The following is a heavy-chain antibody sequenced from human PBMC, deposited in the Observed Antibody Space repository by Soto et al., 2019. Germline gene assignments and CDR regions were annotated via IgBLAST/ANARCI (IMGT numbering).Heavy chain of an antibody. CDR2: ISGSGSIT. CDR3: AKTFGRYSNLAQRYMDV. D-gene: IGHD5-12*01. V-gene: IGHV3-23*01. J-gene: IGHJ6*03. CDR1: GFSFSSYA. Sequence: EVQLLESGGGLVQPGGSLRLSCAASGFSFSSYAMSWVRQAPGKGLEWVSAISGSGSITYYTDSVKGRFTVSRDNSKNTLSLQMNSLRAEDTAVYYCAKTFGRYSNLAQRYMDVWGNGTTVTVSS.